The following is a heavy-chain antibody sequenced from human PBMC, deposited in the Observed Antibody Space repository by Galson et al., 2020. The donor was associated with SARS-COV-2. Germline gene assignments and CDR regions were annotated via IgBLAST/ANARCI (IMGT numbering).Heavy chain of an antibody. CDR3: GRIKPGMAALREGYYFDY. CDR1: AFSITSSGMC. V-gene: IGHV2-70*11. J-gene: IGHJ4*02. Sequence: ESGPTLVKPTQTLTLTCTISAFSITSSGMCVSWIRQPPGQALEWLARIDWDDDKYYSTSLKTRLTISKDTSKNQVVLTLTYMDPADTATYYWGRIKPGMAALREGYYFDYWGQGSLVTVSS. CDR2: IDWDDDK. D-gene: IGHD6-13*01.